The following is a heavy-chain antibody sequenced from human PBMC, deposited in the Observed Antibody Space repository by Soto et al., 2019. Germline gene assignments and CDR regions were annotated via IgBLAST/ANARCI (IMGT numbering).Heavy chain of an antibody. Sequence: QVQLVQSGAEVKKPGSSVKVSCQASRGTLRSYAISWVRQAPGQGLEWMGGIIPLFGTANYAQKFQGRVTITAEESTSTVYMELSSLRSEDTAVYYCARDIVTLGPRANDAFDLWGQGTLVTVSS. CDR3: ARDIVTLGPRANDAFDL. V-gene: IGHV1-69*01. J-gene: IGHJ3*01. D-gene: IGHD1-26*01. CDR2: IIPLFGTA. CDR1: RGTLRSYA.